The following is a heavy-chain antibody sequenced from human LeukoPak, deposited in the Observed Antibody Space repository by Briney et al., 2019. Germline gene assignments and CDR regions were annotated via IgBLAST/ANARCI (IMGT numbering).Heavy chain of an antibody. Sequence: GGSLRLSCAASGFTFSDYDMHGVRQATGKGLEWGSAIGTAGDTYYTGSVKGRFTISRENAKKSLYLQMNSLRAGDTAVYYCARVAKERVGGVYYFDYWGQGTLVTVSS. V-gene: IGHV3-13*01. D-gene: IGHD1-1*01. CDR1: GFTFSDYD. J-gene: IGHJ4*02. CDR2: IGTAGDT. CDR3: ARVAKERVGGVYYFDY.